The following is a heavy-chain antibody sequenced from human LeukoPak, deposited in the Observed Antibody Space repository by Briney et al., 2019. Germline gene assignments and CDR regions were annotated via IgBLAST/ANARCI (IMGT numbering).Heavy chain of an antibody. CDR1: GFTFSSYS. D-gene: IGHD3-22*01. V-gene: IGHV3-21*04. CDR2: ISSSSSYI. Sequence: GGSLRLSCAASGFTFSSYSMNWVRQAPGKGLEWVSSISSSSSYIYYADLVKGRFTISRDNAKKSLYLQLNSLRAEDTAVYYCAKSLGGVYHDSSGYFYYWGQGALVTVSS. CDR3: AKSLGGVYHDSSGYFYY. J-gene: IGHJ4*02.